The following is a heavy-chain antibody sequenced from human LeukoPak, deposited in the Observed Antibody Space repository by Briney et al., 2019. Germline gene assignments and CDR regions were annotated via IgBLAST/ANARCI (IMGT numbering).Heavy chain of an antibody. D-gene: IGHD6-13*01. CDR2: TYYSGST. CDR3: ARSYSSSWTSFDY. Sequence: PSETLSLTCTVSGGSISSSSYYWGWIRQPPGKGLEWIGSTYYSGSTYYNPSLKSRVTISVDTSKNQFSLKLSSVTAADTAVYYCARSYSSSWTSFDYWGQGTLVTVSS. J-gene: IGHJ4*02. CDR1: GGSISSSSYY. V-gene: IGHV4-39*07.